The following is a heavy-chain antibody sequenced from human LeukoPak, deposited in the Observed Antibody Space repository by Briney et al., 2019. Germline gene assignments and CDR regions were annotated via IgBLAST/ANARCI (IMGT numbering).Heavy chain of an antibody. V-gene: IGHV4-4*07. Sequence: ETLSLTCTVSGGSISSYYWSWIRQPAGKGLEWIGSIYYSGSTYYNPSLKSRVTISVDTSKNQFSLKLSSVTAADTAVYYCARGPKQNCSGGSCYAIRSAFDIWGQGTMVTVSS. CDR3: ARGPKQNCSGGSCYAIRSAFDI. CDR1: GGSISSYY. J-gene: IGHJ3*02. CDR2: IYYSGST. D-gene: IGHD2-15*01.